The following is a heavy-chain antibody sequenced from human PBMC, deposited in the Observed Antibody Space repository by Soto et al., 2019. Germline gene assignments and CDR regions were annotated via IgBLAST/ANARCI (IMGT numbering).Heavy chain of an antibody. CDR1: GGSISSYY. V-gene: IGHV4-4*07. D-gene: IGHD6-6*01. CDR2: IYTSGST. CDR3: ARDAEWQLAGGNYYYGMDV. Sequence: QVQLQESGPGLVKPSETLSLTCTVSGGSISSYYWSWIRQPAGKGLEWIGRIYTSGSTNYNPSLKSRVTMSVDTSKNQFSLKLSSVTAADTAVYYCARDAEWQLAGGNYYYGMDVWGQGTTVTVSS. J-gene: IGHJ6*02.